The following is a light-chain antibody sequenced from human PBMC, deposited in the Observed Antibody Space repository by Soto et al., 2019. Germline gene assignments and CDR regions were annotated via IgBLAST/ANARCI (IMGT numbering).Light chain of an antibody. J-gene: IGKJ1*01. CDR2: DAS. V-gene: IGKV3-20*01. CDR1: QSLSKNY. CDR3: QQGVTAPLT. Sequence: EIVLTQSPGTLSLSPGERATLSCRASQSLSKNYLAWYQHKPGQAPRLLIDDASNRATGIPDRFSGSGSGTDFTLTISSLEPEDAAVYYCQQGVTAPLTFGPGTKVEI.